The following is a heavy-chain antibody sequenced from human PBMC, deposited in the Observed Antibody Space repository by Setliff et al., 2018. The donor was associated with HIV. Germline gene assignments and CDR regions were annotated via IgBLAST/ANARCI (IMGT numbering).Heavy chain of an antibody. V-gene: IGHV4-59*11. J-gene: IGHJ5*02. D-gene: IGHD3-10*01. CDR1: GGSIRGHY. CDR2: IYYSGST. CDR3: ARSTYYYGSGKGSGWFDP. Sequence: SETLSLTCTVSGGSIRGHYWSWIRQPPGKGLEWIGTIYYSGSTYYKPSLKSRGTISVDTSKNQFYLKLNSVTAADSAVYYCARSTYYYGSGKGSGWFDPWGQGTLVTVSS.